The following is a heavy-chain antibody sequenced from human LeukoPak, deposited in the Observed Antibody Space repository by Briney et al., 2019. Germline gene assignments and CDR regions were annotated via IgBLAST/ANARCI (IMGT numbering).Heavy chain of an antibody. J-gene: IGHJ6*03. CDR2: ISHSGST. D-gene: IGHD3-9*01. V-gene: IGHV4-34*01. Sequence: SETLSLTCAVYGGSSSGYYWSWIRQPPGKGLEWIAEISHSGSTNYNPSLRSRVTVYVDTSKNQFSLKLSSVTAADTAVYYCARGGGNLLPYFDPKYYYYMDVWGKGTTVTVSS. CDR3: ARGGGNLLPYFDPKYYYYMDV. CDR1: GGSSSGYY.